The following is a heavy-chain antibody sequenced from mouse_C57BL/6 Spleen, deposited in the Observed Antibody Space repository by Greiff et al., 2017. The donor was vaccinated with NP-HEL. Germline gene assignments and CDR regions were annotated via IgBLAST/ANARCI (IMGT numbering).Heavy chain of an antibody. V-gene: IGHV1-4*01. CDR2: INPSSGYT. CDR3: AREILITTVVGGYFDV. CDR1: GYTFTSYT. J-gene: IGHJ1*03. D-gene: IGHD1-1*01. Sequence: QVQLKQSGAELVRPGASVKMSCKASGYTFTSYTMHWVKQRPGQGLEWIGYINPSSGYTKYNQKFKDKATLTADKSSSTAYMQLSSLTSEDSAVYYCAREILITTVVGGYFDVWGTGTTLTVSS.